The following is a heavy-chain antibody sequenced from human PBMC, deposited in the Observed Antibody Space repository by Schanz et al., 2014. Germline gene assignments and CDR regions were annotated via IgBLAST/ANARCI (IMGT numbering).Heavy chain of an antibody. D-gene: IGHD5-12*01. Sequence: QVQLVQSGAEVKKPGASMKVSCKASGYTFTTYYMLWVRQAPGQGLEWMGIINPSGGSTNNAQKFQGRLTMTRDTSSSTAYMELSRLKSDDTAVYYCARAFGGYDPAGALDYWGQGTLVTVSS. V-gene: IGHV1-46*01. J-gene: IGHJ4*02. CDR2: INPSGGST. CDR3: ARAFGGYDPAGALDY. CDR1: GYTFTTYY.